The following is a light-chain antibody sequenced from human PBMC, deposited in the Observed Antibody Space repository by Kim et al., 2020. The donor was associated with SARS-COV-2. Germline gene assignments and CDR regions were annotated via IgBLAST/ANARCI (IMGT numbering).Light chain of an antibody. Sequence: QSVLTQPPSASGSPGQSVTISCTGTSSDVGAYNYVSWYQQHPGKAPKVMIYEVSKRPSGVPDRFSGSKSGNTASLTVSGLQAEDEADYYCSSYEGTYVIFGGGTKVTVL. J-gene: IGLJ2*01. CDR1: SSDVGAYNY. V-gene: IGLV2-8*01. CDR2: EVS. CDR3: SSYEGTYVI.